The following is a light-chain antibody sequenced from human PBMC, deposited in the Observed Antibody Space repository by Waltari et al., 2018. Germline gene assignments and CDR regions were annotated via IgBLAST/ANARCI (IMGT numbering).Light chain of an antibody. J-gene: IGKJ1*01. CDR1: QSVLYSSNNKNY. Sequence: DIVMTQSPDSLAVSLGERATINCKSSQSVLYSSNNKNYLAWFQQRPGQPPKLLIYWSSNRESGVPDRVSASGSGTDFTLTISSLQAEDVAVYYCLQYYNTPQTFGQGTRVEIK. CDR2: WSS. CDR3: LQYYNTPQT. V-gene: IGKV4-1*01.